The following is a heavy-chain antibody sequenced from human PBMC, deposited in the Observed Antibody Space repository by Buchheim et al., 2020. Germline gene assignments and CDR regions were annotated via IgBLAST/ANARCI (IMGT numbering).Heavy chain of an antibody. V-gene: IGHV3-30-3*02. CDR2: ISYDGSNK. CDR1: GFTFSSYA. D-gene: IGHD2-15*01. Sequence: QVQLVESGGGVVQPGRSLRLSCAASGFTFSSYAMHWVRQAPGKGLEWVAVISYDGSNKYYADSVKGRFTISRDNPENSLYLQMNSLRAEDTAVYYCAKEHCSGGSCYVGLDYWGQGTL. J-gene: IGHJ4*02. CDR3: AKEHCSGGSCYVGLDY.